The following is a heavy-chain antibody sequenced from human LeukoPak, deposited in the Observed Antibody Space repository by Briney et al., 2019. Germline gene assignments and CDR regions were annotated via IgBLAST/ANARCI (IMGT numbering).Heavy chain of an antibody. J-gene: IGHJ4*02. CDR1: GFTFSSYW. CDR2: INSDGSST. Sequence: GGSLRLSCAASGFTFSSYWMHWVRQAPGKGLVWVSRINSDGSSTSYADSVKGRFTISRDNSKNTLDLQMNSLRPDDTAVYYCVRRGSRTYDFDFWGQGTLVIVSS. V-gene: IGHV3-74*01. CDR3: VRRGSRTYDFDF. D-gene: IGHD3-10*01.